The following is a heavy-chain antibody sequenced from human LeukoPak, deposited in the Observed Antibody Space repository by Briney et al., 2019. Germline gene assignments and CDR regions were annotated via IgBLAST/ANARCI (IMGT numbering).Heavy chain of an antibody. CDR2: IYHSGST. Sequence: PSGTLSLTCAVSGGSISSSNWWSWVRQPPGKGLEWIGEIYHSGSTNYNPSLKSRATISVDKSKNQFSLKLSSVTAADTAVYYCARADPNYYDSSGYYYLDWGQGTLVTVSS. V-gene: IGHV4-4*02. J-gene: IGHJ4*02. CDR1: GGSISSSNW. CDR3: ARADPNYYDSSGYYYLD. D-gene: IGHD3-22*01.